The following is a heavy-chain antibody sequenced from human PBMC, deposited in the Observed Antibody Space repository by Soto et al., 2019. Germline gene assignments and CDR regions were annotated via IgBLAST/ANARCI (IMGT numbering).Heavy chain of an antibody. D-gene: IGHD6-13*01. CDR1: GGSVSSGSYY. J-gene: IGHJ6*02. CDR2: IYYSGST. CDR3: ARAAVGQLYYYYGMDV. V-gene: IGHV4-61*01. Sequence: QVQLQESGPGLVKPSETLSLTCTVSGGSVSSGSYYWSWIRQPPGKGLEWIGYIYYSGSTNYNPSLKSRVTISVDMSKNQFSLKLSSVTAADTAVYYCARAAVGQLYYYYGMDVWGQGTTVTVSS.